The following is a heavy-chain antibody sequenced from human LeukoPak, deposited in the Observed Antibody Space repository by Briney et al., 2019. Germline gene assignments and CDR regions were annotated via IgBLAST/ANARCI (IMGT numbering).Heavy chain of an antibody. Sequence: SGGSLRLSCAASGFTFSTYSMHWVRQAPGKGLEWVSSISGSSSHIFYADSVKGRFTISRDNAKNSLYLQMNSLTDEDTAVYYCARRIAVTETQVFEYWGQGTLVTVSS. CDR3: ARRIAVTETQVFEY. J-gene: IGHJ4*02. CDR2: ISGSSSHI. D-gene: IGHD4-11*01. CDR1: GFTFSTYS. V-gene: IGHV3-48*02.